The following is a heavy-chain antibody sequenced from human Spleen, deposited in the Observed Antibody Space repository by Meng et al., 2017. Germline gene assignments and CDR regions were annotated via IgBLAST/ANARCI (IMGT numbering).Heavy chain of an antibody. J-gene: IGHJ4*02. CDR1: GYTFTNYY. D-gene: IGHD1-1*01. Sequence: QVQLVQAGAGVKKPGASVKVSCKASGYTFTNYYIHWVRQAPGQGLEWMGMINPSGGFTTYAHKFQGRVTMTRDTSTSTVSMELSSLRSEDTAVYYCARDQTGATLFDYWGQGALVTVSS. CDR2: INPSGGFT. CDR3: ARDQTGATLFDY. V-gene: IGHV1-46*01.